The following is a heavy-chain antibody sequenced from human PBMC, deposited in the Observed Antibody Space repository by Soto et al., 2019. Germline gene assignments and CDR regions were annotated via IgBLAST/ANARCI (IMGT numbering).Heavy chain of an antibody. Sequence: EVQLLESGGGLVQPGGSLRLSCAASGFTFSSYAMSWVRQAPGKGLEWVSAISGSGGSTYYADSVKGRFTISRDNSKNKLYLQMNSLRAEDTAVYYCAKDRFYSGSYFTWGQGTLVTVSS. D-gene: IGHD1-26*01. CDR2: ISGSGGST. CDR3: AKDRFYSGSYFT. J-gene: IGHJ5*02. CDR1: GFTFSSYA. V-gene: IGHV3-23*01.